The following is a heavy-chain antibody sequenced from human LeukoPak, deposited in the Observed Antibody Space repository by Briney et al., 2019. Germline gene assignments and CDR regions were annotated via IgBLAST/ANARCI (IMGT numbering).Heavy chain of an antibody. V-gene: IGHV1-8*01. J-gene: IGHJ4*02. CDR2: MNPNSGNT. D-gene: IGHD2-8*02. CDR3: ARGRQGRLLRVLVY. Sequence: ASVKVSCKAAGYTFTSYDINWVRQATGQGLEWMGWMNPNSGNTGYAQKFQGRVTMTRNTSISTAYMELSSLRSEDTAVYYCARGRQGRLLRVLVYWGQGTLVTVSS. CDR1: GYTFTSYD.